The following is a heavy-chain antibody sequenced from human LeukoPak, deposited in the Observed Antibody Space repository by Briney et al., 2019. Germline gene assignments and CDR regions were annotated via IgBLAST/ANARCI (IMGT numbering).Heavy chain of an antibody. CDR3: ARDHYASGSYLPYYFDY. J-gene: IGHJ4*02. V-gene: IGHV3-74*01. CDR2: VRSDGTTT. CDR1: GFAFSTYW. D-gene: IGHD3-10*01. Sequence: GGSLRLSCAASGFAFSTYWMHWVRQAPGKGLVWVSLVRSDGTTTFYADSVKGRFTISRDNSKNTLHLQMHSLRADDTAIYYCARDHYASGSYLPYYFDYWGQGTLVTVSS.